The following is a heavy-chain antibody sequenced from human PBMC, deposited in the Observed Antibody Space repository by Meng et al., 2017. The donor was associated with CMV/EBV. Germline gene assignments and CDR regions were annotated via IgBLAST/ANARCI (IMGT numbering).Heavy chain of an antibody. CDR1: GFTFSSHS. J-gene: IGHJ6*02. Sequence: GESLKISCAASGFTFSSHSMNWVRQAPGKGLEWVSSISSSSSYIYYADSVKGRFTISRDNAKNSLYLQMNSLRAEDTAVYYCARRYLRDIVVVTHYYYGMDVWGQGTTVTVSS. V-gene: IGHV3-21*01. CDR3: ARRYLRDIVVVTHYYYGMDV. D-gene: IGHD2-2*01. CDR2: ISSSSSYI.